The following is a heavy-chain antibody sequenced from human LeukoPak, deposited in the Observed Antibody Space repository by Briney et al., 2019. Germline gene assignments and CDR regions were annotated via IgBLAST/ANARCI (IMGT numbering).Heavy chain of an antibody. CDR1: GYTFTSYA. V-gene: IGHV7-4-1*02. J-gene: IGHJ3*02. Sequence: ASVKVSCKASGYTFTSYAMNWVRQAPGQGLEWMGWINTNTGNPTYAQGFTGRFVFSLDTSVSTAYLQISSLKAEDTAVYYCARVPERLLWFGEDTDAFDIWGQGTMVTVSS. D-gene: IGHD3-10*01. CDR3: ARVPERLLWFGEDTDAFDI. CDR2: INTNTGNP.